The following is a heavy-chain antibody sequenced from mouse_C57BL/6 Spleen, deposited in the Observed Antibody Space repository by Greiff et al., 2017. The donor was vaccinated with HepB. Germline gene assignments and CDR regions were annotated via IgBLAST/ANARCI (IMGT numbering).Heavy chain of an antibody. CDR3: ARGGGLRPLYYFDY. Sequence: LQESGAELARPGASVKLSCKASGYTFTSYGISWVKQRTGQGLEWIGEIYPRSGNTYYNEKFKGKATLTADKSSSTAYMELRSLTSEDSAVYFCARGGGLRPLYYFDYWGQGTTLTVSS. CDR1: GYTFTSYG. CDR2: IYPRSGNT. V-gene: IGHV1-81*01. D-gene: IGHD2-2*01. J-gene: IGHJ2*01.